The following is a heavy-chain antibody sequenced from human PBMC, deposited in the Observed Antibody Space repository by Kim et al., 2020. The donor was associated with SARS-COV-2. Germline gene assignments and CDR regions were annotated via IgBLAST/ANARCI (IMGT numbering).Heavy chain of an antibody. J-gene: IGHJ5*02. CDR3: ARAKRGQWLAGTNWFDP. V-gene: IGHV1-2*04. CDR1: GYTFTGYY. CDR2: INPNSGGT. Sequence: ASVKVSCKASGYTFTGYYMHWVRQAPGQGLEWMGWINPNSGGTNYAQKFQGWVTMTRDTSISTAYMELSRLRSDDTAVYYCARAKRGQWLAGTNWFDPWGQGTLVTVSS. D-gene: IGHD6-19*01.